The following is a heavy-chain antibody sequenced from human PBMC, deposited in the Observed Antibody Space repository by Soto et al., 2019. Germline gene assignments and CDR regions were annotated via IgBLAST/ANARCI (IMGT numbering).Heavy chain of an antibody. Sequence: QITLKESGPTLVRPPQTLTLTCTFSGFSLTSGGGVGWIRQPPGAALEWLALIYWDDDKRYSPSHKNRLTITKDTSKNQVVLTMTNVGPVDTATYFCAHIDPEIVTVGGHGGFDYWGQGTLVTVSS. V-gene: IGHV2-5*02. CDR3: AHIDPEIVTVGGHGGFDY. D-gene: IGHD5-12*01. CDR1: GFSLTSGGG. CDR2: IYWDDDK. J-gene: IGHJ4*02.